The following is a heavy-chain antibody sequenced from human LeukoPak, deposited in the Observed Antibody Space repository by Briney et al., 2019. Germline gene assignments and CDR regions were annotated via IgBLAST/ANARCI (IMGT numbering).Heavy chain of an antibody. J-gene: IGHJ4*02. D-gene: IGHD5-12*01. Sequence: TSETLSLTCTVSGGSISSYYWSWIRQPPGKGLEWIGYIYYSGSTNYNPSLKSRVTISVDTSKNQFSLKLSSVTAADTAVYYCARGGYSGYDFAYWGQGTLVTVSS. CDR2: IYYSGST. CDR1: GGSISSYY. CDR3: ARGGYSGYDFAY. V-gene: IGHV4-59*01.